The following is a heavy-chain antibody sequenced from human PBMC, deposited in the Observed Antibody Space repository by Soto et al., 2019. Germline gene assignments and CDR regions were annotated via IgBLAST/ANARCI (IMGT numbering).Heavy chain of an antibody. Sequence: SETLSLTCTVSGGSISSSSYYWGWIRQPPGKGLEWIGSIYYSGSTYYNPSLKSRVTISVDTSKNQFSLKLSSVTAADTAMYYCARLGREYYGSGSYYYYYYMDVWGKGTTVTVSS. CDR2: IYYSGST. J-gene: IGHJ6*03. V-gene: IGHV4-39*01. CDR1: GGSISSSSYY. CDR3: ARLGREYYGSGSYYYYYYMDV. D-gene: IGHD3-10*01.